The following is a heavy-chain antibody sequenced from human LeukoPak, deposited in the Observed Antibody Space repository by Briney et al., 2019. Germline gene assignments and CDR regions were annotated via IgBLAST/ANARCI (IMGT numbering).Heavy chain of an antibody. D-gene: IGHD1-26*01. CDR3: AKGRGWEASYYYYYMDV. J-gene: IGHJ6*03. V-gene: IGHV3-23*01. Sequence: PGGSLRLSCAASGFTFSSYAMSWVRQAPGKGLEWVSAIRGSGDRTHYADSVKGRFTISRDNSKNTLYLQMNSLRAEDTAVYYCAKGRGWEASYYYYYMDVWGKGTTVTISS. CDR1: GFTFSSYA. CDR2: IRGSGDRT.